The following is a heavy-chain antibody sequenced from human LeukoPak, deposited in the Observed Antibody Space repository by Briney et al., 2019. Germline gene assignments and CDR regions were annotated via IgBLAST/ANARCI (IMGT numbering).Heavy chain of an antibody. CDR2: IIPIFGTA. V-gene: IGHV1-69*13. CDR1: GGTFSSYA. D-gene: IGHD5/OR15-5a*01. Sequence: SVKVSCKASGGTFSSYAISWVRQAPVQGLEWMGGIIPIFGTANYAQKFQGRVTITADESTSTAYMELSSLRSEDTAVYYCARDIGSVFTNWFDPWGQGTLVTVSS. CDR3: ARDIGSVFTNWFDP. J-gene: IGHJ5*02.